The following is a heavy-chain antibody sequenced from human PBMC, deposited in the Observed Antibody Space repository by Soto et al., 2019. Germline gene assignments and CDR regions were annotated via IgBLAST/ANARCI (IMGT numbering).Heavy chain of an antibody. CDR3: GKDRAYSSSCLDY. D-gene: IGHD6-13*01. CDR2: INWNSGRI. V-gene: IGHV3-9*01. Sequence: DVQLVESGGGLVQPGRSLRLSCAASGFTFDDYGFHWVRQAPGKGLEWVSSINWNSGRIAYADSVKGRFTISRDNAKNSLYLQMNSLRPEDTALYYCGKDRAYSSSCLDYWGQGTLVTVSS. J-gene: IGHJ4*02. CDR1: GFTFDDYG.